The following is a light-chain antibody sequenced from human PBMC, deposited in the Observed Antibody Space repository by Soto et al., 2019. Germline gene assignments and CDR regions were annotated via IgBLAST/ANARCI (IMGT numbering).Light chain of an antibody. V-gene: IGKV1-5*03. CDR2: KAS. CDR1: QSISTW. J-gene: IGKJ4*01. CDR3: QQYNAYPLT. Sequence: DIQMTQSPSTLSASVGDRVTITCRASQSISTWLAWYQQKPGKAPKLLIYKASNLEGGVPSRFSGSGSGTEFTITISGLQPDDFATYYCQQYNAYPLTFGGGPTVEIK.